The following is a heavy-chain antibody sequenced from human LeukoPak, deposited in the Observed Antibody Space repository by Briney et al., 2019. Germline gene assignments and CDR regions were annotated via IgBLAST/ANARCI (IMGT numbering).Heavy chain of an antibody. CDR3: ARGEEMATMFDY. CDR2: IIPIFGTA. V-gene: IGHV1-69*05. D-gene: IGHD5-24*01. Sequence: SVKVSCKASGGTFSSYAISWVRQAPGQGLEWMGGIIPIFGTANYAQKFQGRVTITTDKSTSTAYMELSSLRSEDTAVYYCARGEEMATMFDYWGQGTLVTVSS. CDR1: GGTFSSYA. J-gene: IGHJ4*02.